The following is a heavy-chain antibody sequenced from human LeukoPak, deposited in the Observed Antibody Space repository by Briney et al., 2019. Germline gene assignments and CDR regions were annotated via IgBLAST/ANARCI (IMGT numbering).Heavy chain of an antibody. CDR2: IYHSGST. D-gene: IGHD3-16*02. Sequence: PSGTLSLTCAVSGGSISSSNWWSWVRQPPGKGLEWIGEIYHSGSTYYNPSLKSRVTISLDTSKNQFSLKLSSVTAADTAVYYCARGGITFGGVIGDAFDIWGQGTMVTVSS. CDR1: GGSISSSNW. CDR3: ARGGITFGGVIGDAFDI. J-gene: IGHJ3*02. V-gene: IGHV4-4*02.